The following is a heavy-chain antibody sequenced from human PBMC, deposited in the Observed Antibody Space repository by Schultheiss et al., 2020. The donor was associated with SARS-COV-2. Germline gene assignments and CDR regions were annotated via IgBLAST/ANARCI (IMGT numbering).Heavy chain of an antibody. D-gene: IGHD2-2*01. V-gene: IGHV4-59*10. CDR2: ISASGST. CDR3: ARHAADIVVVPAASYYYYYYMDV. CDR1: GGSFSGYY. J-gene: IGHJ6*03. Sequence: SETLSLTCAVYGGSFSGYYWSWIRQPAGKGLEWIGRISASGSTNYNPSLKSRVTMSVDTSKNQFSLKLSSVTAADTAVYYCARHAADIVVVPAASYYYYYYMDVWGKGTTVTVSS.